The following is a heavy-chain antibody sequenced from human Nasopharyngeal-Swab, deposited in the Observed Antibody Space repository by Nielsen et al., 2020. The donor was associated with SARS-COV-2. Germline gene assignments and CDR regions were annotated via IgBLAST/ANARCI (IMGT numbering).Heavy chain of an antibody. J-gene: IGHJ6*03. Sequence: GGSLRLSCAASGFTFSSYAMSWVRQAPGKGLEWVSAISGSGGSTYYADSVKGRFTISRDNSKNTLYLQMNSLRAEDTAVHYCARDSFSLGGGHYYYYMDVWGKGTTVTVSS. CDR3: ARDSFSLGGGHYYYYMDV. CDR2: ISGSGGST. V-gene: IGHV3-23*01. D-gene: IGHD1-26*01. CDR1: GFTFSSYA.